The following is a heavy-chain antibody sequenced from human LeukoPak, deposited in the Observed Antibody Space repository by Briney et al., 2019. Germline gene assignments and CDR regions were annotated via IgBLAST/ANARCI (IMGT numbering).Heavy chain of an antibody. J-gene: IGHJ4*02. CDR1: GFTFSGYW. CDR3: AKGILTGNGPFY. CDR2: INSDGSSI. V-gene: IGHV3-74*01. D-gene: IGHD3-9*01. Sequence: PGGSLRLSCAASGFTFSGYWMHWVRQAPGKGLVWVSRINSDGSSITYADSVKGRFTISRDNAKNTLYLQMNSLRAEETAVYYCAKGILTGNGPFYWGQGTLVTVSS.